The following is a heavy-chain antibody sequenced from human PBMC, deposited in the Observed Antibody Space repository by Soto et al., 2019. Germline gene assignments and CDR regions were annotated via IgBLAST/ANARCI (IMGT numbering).Heavy chain of an antibody. CDR3: AKDRGFGYGSSPFDY. V-gene: IGHV3-30*18. CDR2: ISSEGSNK. CDR1: GFTFSNYG. J-gene: IGHJ4*02. D-gene: IGHD6-6*01. Sequence: GGSLRLSCEASGFTFSNYGMHWVRQAPGKGLEWVAVISSEGSNKYYADSVKGRFTISRDNSNNTLYLQLNSLRAEDTAVYYCAKDRGFGYGSSPFDYWGQGTLVTVSS.